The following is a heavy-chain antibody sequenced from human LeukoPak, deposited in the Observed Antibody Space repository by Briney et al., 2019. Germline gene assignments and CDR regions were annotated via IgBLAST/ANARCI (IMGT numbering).Heavy chain of an antibody. CDR3: ARDRNSSGCFDY. V-gene: IGHV3-66*01. CDR2: IYSGGST. D-gene: IGHD3-22*01. Sequence: GGSLRLSCAASGFTVSSNYMSWVRQAPGKGLEWVSVIYSGGSTYYADPVKGRFTISRDNSKNTLYLQMNSLRAEDTAVYYCARDRNSSGCFDYWGQGTLVTVSS. J-gene: IGHJ4*02. CDR1: GFTVSSNY.